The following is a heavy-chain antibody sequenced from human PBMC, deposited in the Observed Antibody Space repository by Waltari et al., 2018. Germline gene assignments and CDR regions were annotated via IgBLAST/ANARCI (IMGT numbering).Heavy chain of an antibody. CDR1: GFTFSSYA. CDR3: AKDGWGSLSLDY. Sequence: EVQLLESGGGLVQPGGSLRLSCAASGFTFSSYAMSWVRQAPGKGLGWGSVIYSGGTTYYADAVKGRFTISRDNSKNTLDLQMNSLGAEDTAVYYGAKDGWGSLSLDYWGQGTLVTVSS. V-gene: IGHV3-23*03. J-gene: IGHJ4*02. D-gene: IGHD3-16*01. CDR2: IYSGGTT.